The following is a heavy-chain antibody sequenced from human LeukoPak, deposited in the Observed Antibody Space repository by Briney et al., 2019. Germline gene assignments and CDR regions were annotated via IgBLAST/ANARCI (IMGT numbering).Heavy chain of an antibody. D-gene: IGHD3-22*01. Sequence: SVKVSCKASGGTFSSYAISWVRQAPGQGLEWMGRIIPILGIANYAQKFQGRVTITADKSTSTAYMELSSLRSEDTAVYYCARDLHVYDSSGYYQDYWGQGTLVTVSS. CDR1: GGTFSSYA. V-gene: IGHV1-69*04. CDR2: IIPILGIA. CDR3: ARDLHVYDSSGYYQDY. J-gene: IGHJ4*02.